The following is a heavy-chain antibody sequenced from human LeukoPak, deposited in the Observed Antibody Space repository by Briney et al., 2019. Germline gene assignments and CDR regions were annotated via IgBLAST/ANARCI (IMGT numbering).Heavy chain of an antibody. CDR3: ARDHPDAAAGTGIRAFDI. CDR2: TYYRSKWYN. CDR1: GDSVSSNSAA. Sequence: SQTLSLTCAISGDSVSSNSAAWNWIRQSPSRGLEWLGRTYYRSKWYNDYAVSVKSRITINPDTSKNQFSLQLNSVTPEDTAVYYCARDHPDAAAGTGIRAFDIWGQGTMVTVSS. V-gene: IGHV6-1*01. J-gene: IGHJ3*02. D-gene: IGHD6-13*01.